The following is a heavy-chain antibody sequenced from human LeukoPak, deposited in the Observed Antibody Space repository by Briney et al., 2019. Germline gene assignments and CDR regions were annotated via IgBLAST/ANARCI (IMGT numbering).Heavy chain of an antibody. Sequence: KPSETLSLTCTVSGGSISISSYYWGWIRQPPGKGLEWIGSIYYSGNTYHNPSLKSRVTISVDTSKNQFSLKLSSVTAADTAVYYCATGLPTYWYFDLWGRGTLVTVSS. D-gene: IGHD5/OR15-5a*01. CDR3: ATGLPTYWYFDL. CDR1: GGSISISSYY. J-gene: IGHJ2*01. CDR2: IYYSGNT. V-gene: IGHV4-39*01.